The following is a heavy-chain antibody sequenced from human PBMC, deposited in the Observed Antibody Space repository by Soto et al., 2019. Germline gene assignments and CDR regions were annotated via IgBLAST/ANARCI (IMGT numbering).Heavy chain of an antibody. D-gene: IGHD3-3*01. Sequence: QLQLQESGPGLVKPSETLSLTCTVSGGSISSSSYYWGWIRQPPGKGLEWIGSIYYSGSTYYNPSLKSRVTISVHTSKNQFSLKLGSVTAADTAGYYCARRCVRFLDKYDWFDPWGQGTLVTVSS. CDR1: GGSISSSSYY. J-gene: IGHJ5*02. V-gene: IGHV4-39*01. CDR3: ARRCVRFLDKYDWFDP. CDR2: IYYSGST.